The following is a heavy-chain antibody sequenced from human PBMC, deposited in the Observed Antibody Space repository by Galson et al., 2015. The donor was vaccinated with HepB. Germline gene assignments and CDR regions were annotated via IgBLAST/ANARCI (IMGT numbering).Heavy chain of an antibody. D-gene: IGHD6-13*01. Sequence: CAASGFNFSGSAIHWVRQASGKGPEWIGRIRSKTSNYAALYVQSLKGRFTISRDDSKNMAYLHMRSLKTDDTAVYYCVRMGDLSGYSSRWGQGTLVTVSS. CDR2: IRSKTSNYAA. V-gene: IGHV3-73*01. CDR1: GFNFSGSA. CDR3: VRMGDLSGYSSR. J-gene: IGHJ4*02.